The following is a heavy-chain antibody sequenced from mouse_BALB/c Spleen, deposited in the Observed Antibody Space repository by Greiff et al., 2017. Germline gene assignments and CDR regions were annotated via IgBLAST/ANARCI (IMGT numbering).Heavy chain of an antibody. CDR1: GFTFSSFG. CDR3: ARCGTTRYFDV. Sequence: EVQVVESGGGLVQPGGSRKLSCAASGFTFSSFGMHWVRQAPEKGLEWVAYISSGSSTIYYADTVKGRFTISRDNPKNTLFLQMTSLRSEDTAMYYCARCGTTRYFDVWGAGTTVTVSS. J-gene: IGHJ1*01. D-gene: IGHD1-1*01. V-gene: IGHV5-17*02. CDR2: ISSGSSTI.